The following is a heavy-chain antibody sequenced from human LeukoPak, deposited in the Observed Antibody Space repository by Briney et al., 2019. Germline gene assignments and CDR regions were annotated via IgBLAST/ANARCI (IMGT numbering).Heavy chain of an antibody. J-gene: IGHJ4*02. CDR1: GFTFSSYS. D-gene: IGHD5-18*01. CDR3: ARGSDTAMVYSPFDY. CDR2: ISSSSSYI. V-gene: IGHV3-21*04. Sequence: GGSLRLSCAASGFTFSSYSMNWVRQAPGKGLEWVSSISSSSSYIYYADSVKGRFTISRDNAKNSLYLQMNSLRAEDTALYHCARGSDTAMVYSPFDYWGQGTLVTVSS.